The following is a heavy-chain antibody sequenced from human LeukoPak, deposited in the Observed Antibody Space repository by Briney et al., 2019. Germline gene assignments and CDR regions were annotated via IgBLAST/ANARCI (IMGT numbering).Heavy chain of an antibody. D-gene: IGHD3-9*01. J-gene: IGHJ4*02. Sequence: SETLSPTCTVSGGSISSSSYYWGWIRQPPGKGLEWIGSIYYSGSTYYNPSLKSRVTISVDTSKNQFSLKLSSVTAADTAVYYCPSVRTYYDILTGAFDYWGQGTLVTVSS. CDR3: PSVRTYYDILTGAFDY. V-gene: IGHV4-39*01. CDR2: IYYSGST. CDR1: GGSISSSSYY.